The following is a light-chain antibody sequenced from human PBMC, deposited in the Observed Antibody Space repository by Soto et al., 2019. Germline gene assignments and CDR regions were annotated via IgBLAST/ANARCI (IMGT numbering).Light chain of an antibody. CDR2: EVT. J-gene: IGLJ2*01. V-gene: IGLV2-8*01. CDR1: SSDVGGYNY. CDR3: SSYAGSNNLGV. Sequence: QSALTQPPSASGSPGQSVAISCTGTSSDVGGYNYVSWYQQHPGKAPKLMIYEVTKRPSGVPDRFSGSKSGNTASLTVSGLQPDDEADYYCSSYAGSNNLGVFGGGTKVTVL.